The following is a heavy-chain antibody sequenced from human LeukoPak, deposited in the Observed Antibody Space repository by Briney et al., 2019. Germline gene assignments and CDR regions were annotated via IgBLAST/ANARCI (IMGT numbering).Heavy chain of an antibody. CDR3: ARLHRGDDAFDI. J-gene: IGHJ3*02. Sequence: PSETLSLTCTVSGGSISSYYWSWIRQPPGKGLEWIGYTYNSGSTNYNPSLKSRVTISVDTSKNHLSLKLSSVTAADTAVYYCARLHRGDDAFDIWGQGTMVTVSS. V-gene: IGHV4-59*08. D-gene: IGHD3-10*01. CDR2: TYNSGST. CDR1: GGSISSYY.